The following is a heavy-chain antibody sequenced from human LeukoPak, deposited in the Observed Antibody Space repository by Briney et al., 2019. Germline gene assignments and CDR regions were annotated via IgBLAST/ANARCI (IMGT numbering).Heavy chain of an antibody. V-gene: IGHV3-23*01. J-gene: IGHJ3*02. Sequence: PGGSLRLSCAASGFTFSSYAMNWVRQAPGKGLEWVSAICSNDNNTYYANSVKGRFTISRDNSKNTLSLQLNSLRAADTAVYYCARRPDYGDYMWTFDIWGQGTMVTVSS. CDR3: ARRPDYGDYMWTFDI. D-gene: IGHD4-17*01. CDR1: GFTFSSYA. CDR2: ICSNDNNT.